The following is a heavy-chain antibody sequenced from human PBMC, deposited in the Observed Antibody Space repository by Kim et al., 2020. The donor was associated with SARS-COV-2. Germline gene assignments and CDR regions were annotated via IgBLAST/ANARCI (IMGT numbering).Heavy chain of an antibody. V-gene: IGHV3-48*03. CDR1: GFTFRSYE. J-gene: IGHJ4*02. D-gene: IGHD3-3*01. CDR3: AREIGSAYSFDY. Sequence: GGSLRLSCAASGFTFRSYEVNWVRQAPGKGLEWISFISRGGSTIYYADSVKGRFTISRDNAKNSLYLQMNSLRAEDTAVYYCAREIGSAYSFDYWGQGTL. CDR2: ISRGGSTI.